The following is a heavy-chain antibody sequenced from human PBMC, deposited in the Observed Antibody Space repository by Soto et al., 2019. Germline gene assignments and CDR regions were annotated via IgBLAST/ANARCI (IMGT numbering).Heavy chain of an antibody. J-gene: IGHJ4*02. D-gene: IGHD2-2*01. CDR2: IKQDGSET. V-gene: IGHV3-7*04. Sequence: GGSLRLSCAASGFTFNNYWMTWVRQAPGKGLEWVANIKQDGSETYYVDSVEGRFTISRDNAKNSVYLQMNSLRVEDTAVYYCARELGYCSSSSCWSDYWGQGTLVTVSS. CDR3: ARELGYCSSSSCWSDY. CDR1: GFTFNNYW.